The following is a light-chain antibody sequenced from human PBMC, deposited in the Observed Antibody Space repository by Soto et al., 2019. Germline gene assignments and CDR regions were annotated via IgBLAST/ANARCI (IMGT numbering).Light chain of an antibody. Sequence: QSALTQPASVSGSPGQSITISSTGTSSDVGSYNFVSWYQQHPGKDPKLLIYDVSDRTSGVSHRFSGAKSGNTASLTIYGLQDEDEADYYCSSSTSRSTYVVGTGTKVTVL. V-gene: IGLV2-14*01. CDR2: DVS. CDR3: SSSTSRSTYV. CDR1: SSDVGSYNF. J-gene: IGLJ1*01.